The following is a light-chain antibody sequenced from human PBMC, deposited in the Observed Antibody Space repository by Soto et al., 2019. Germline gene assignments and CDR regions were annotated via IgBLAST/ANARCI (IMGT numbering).Light chain of an antibody. Sequence: EIVLTQSPATLSLSPGERATLFCRASQSVSTYLAWYQQKSGQPPRLLIYDAPNRATGIPARFSGSGSGTDFTLTISSLEPEDFAVYYCQQRSNTFGPGTKVDIK. J-gene: IGKJ3*01. V-gene: IGKV3-11*01. CDR2: DAP. CDR1: QSVSTY. CDR3: QQRSNT.